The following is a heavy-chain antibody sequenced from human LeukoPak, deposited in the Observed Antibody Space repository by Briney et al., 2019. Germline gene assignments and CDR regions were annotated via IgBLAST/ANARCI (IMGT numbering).Heavy chain of an antibody. CDR3: ARANIVVVVAAPDY. Sequence: GGSLRLSCAASGFTFSSYRMNWVRQAPGKGLEWVSYISSSSSTIYYADSVKGRFTISRDNAKNSLYLQMNSLRAEDTAVYYCARANIVVVVAAPDYWGQGTLVTVSS. D-gene: IGHD2-15*01. CDR1: GFTFSSYR. CDR2: ISSSSSTI. V-gene: IGHV3-48*01. J-gene: IGHJ4*02.